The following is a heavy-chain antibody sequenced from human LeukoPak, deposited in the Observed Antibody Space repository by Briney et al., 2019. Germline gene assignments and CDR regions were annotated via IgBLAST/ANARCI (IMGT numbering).Heavy chain of an antibody. V-gene: IGHV3-23*01. D-gene: IGHD1-14*01. CDR2: ISGSDGST. Sequence: QPGGSLRLSCAASGFTFSTYSMNWVRQAPGKGLEWVSVISGSDGSTYYADSVKGRFTISRDNSKNTLYLQMNSLRAEDTAVYYCAKGREGGTLDYWGQGTLVTVSS. CDR1: GFTFSTYS. J-gene: IGHJ4*02. CDR3: AKGREGGTLDY.